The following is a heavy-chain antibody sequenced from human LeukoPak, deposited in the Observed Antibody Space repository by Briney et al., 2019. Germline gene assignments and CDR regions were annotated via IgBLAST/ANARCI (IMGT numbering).Heavy chain of an antibody. CDR2: INPNSGGT. CDR1: GYTFTGYY. Sequence: ASVKVSCKASGYTFTGYYMHWVRQAPGQGLEWMGWINPNSGGTNYAQKFQGRVTMTRDTSISTAYMELSRLRSDDTAVYYCARGGRITMFGVVIPDWFDPWGQGTLVTVSS. CDR3: ARGGRITMFGVVIPDWFDP. D-gene: IGHD3-3*01. J-gene: IGHJ5*02. V-gene: IGHV1-2*02.